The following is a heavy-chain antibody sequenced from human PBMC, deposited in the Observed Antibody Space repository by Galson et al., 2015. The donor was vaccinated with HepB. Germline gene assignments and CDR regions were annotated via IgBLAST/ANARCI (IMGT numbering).Heavy chain of an antibody. J-gene: IGHJ4*02. V-gene: IGHV3-23*01. CDR1: GFSFSSEA. Sequence: SLRLSCAGSGFSFSSEAMSWVRQVPGMGLELVSSISGSSSSNKYYADSVRGRFTISRDNSKNTVYLQMNSLKIEDTAVYYCTPEPPPHLRYFDWLRNVWGQGTLVTVSS. CDR2: ISGSSSSNK. CDR3: TPEPPPHLRYFDWLRNV. D-gene: IGHD3-9*01.